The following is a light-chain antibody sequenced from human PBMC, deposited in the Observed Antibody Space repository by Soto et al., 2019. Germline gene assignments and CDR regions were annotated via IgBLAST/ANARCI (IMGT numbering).Light chain of an antibody. J-gene: IGKJ2*01. V-gene: IGKV1-6*01. Sequence: ALQMTQSPSSLSASVGDRVTITCRASQGITNDLAWYQQRPGEAPRLLIYAASSLQSGVPSRFSGSGSGTDFTLTISTLQPEDFASYYCLQHYNFPYTFGQGTKLEIK. CDR2: AAS. CDR3: LQHYNFPYT. CDR1: QGITND.